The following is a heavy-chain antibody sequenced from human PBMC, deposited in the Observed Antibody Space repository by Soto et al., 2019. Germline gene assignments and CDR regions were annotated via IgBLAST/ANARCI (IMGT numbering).Heavy chain of an antibody. CDR3: ARERGAGTYQGFEY. CDR2: IYHSGST. CDR1: GGSISSNNW. V-gene: IGHV4-4*02. J-gene: IGHJ4*02. Sequence: SETLSLTCAVSGGSISSNNWWHWVRQPPGKGLEWIGEIYHSGSTNYSPSLKSRVTMSVDQSKNQFSLSLSSVTAADTAVYYCARERGAGTYQGFEYWGQGTLVTVSS. D-gene: IGHD1-26*01.